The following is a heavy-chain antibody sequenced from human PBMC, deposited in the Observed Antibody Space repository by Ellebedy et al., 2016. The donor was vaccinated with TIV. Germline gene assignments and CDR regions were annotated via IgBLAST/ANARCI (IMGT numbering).Heavy chain of an antibody. J-gene: IGHJ5*02. CDR2: ISTRGGTK. V-gene: IGHV3-23*01. CDR3: TKDPYDVVIGPNWFDP. CDR1: GFTFSAYA. D-gene: IGHD2-21*01. Sequence: PGGSLRLSCAASGFTFSAYAMSWVRQAPGKGLEWISTISTRGGTKFYANSVKGRFTISRDNSKHTLFLQMNGLRAEDTAMYYCTKDPYDVVIGPNWFDPWGQGTLVTVSS.